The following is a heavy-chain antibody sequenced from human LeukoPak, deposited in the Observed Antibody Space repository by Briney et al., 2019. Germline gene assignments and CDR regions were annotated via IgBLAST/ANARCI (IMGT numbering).Heavy chain of an antibody. Sequence: GGSLRLSCAASGFTVSSNYMSWVRQAPGNGLEWVSVIYSGGSTYYADSVKGRFTISRDNSKNTLYLQMNSLRAEDTAVYYCARDTRYDSSGYYSDYWGQGTLVTVSS. V-gene: IGHV3-66*01. CDR1: GFTVSSNY. CDR3: ARDTRYDSSGYYSDY. J-gene: IGHJ4*02. D-gene: IGHD3-22*01. CDR2: IYSGGST.